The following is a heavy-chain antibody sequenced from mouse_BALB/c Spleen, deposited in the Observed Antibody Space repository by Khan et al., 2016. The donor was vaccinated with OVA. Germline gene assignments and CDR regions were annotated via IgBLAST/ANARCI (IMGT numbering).Heavy chain of an antibody. CDR2: INTYTGEP. CDR1: GYTFTTYG. CDR3: ARVGYSGTMDY. D-gene: IGHD2-14*01. Sequence: QIQLVQSGPELKKPGVTVKISCKASGYTFTTYGMNWVKQAPGKGLKWKGWINTYTGEPTYVDDFKGRFAFSLETSASTAYLQINNLKNEDTATDFCARVGYSGTMDYWGQGTSVTVSS. V-gene: IGHV9-3-1*01. J-gene: IGHJ4*01.